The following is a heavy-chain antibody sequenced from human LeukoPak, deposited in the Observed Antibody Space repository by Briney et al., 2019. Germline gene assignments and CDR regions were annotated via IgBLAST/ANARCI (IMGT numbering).Heavy chain of an antibody. V-gene: IGHV4-61*02. CDR1: GGSISSGSYC. CDR3: ARLRPDIVVVPPGAYMDV. CDR2: IYTSGST. Sequence: SEALSLTCTVSGGSISSGSYCWSWIRQPAGKGLEWIGRIYTSGSTNYNPSLKSRVTISVDTSKNQFSLKLSSVTAADTAVYYCARLRPDIVVVPPGAYMDVWGKGTTVTVSS. D-gene: IGHD2-2*01. J-gene: IGHJ6*03.